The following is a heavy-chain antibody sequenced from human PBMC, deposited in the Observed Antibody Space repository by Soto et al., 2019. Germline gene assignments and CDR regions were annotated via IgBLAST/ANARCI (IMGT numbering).Heavy chain of an antibody. CDR2: IRAYNGNT. CDR1: GYTFTSYG. J-gene: IGHJ4*02. CDR3: PRGERIAVAGTDY. V-gene: IGHV1-18*01. D-gene: IGHD6-19*01. Sequence: QVPLVQSGAEVKNPGASVKVSCKASGYTFTSYGISWVRQAPGQGLEWMRWIRAYNGNTNYAQKLQGRDTMTTDTSTSTAYMELRSLRSDATAVYYCPRGERIAVAGTDYWGQGTLVTVSS.